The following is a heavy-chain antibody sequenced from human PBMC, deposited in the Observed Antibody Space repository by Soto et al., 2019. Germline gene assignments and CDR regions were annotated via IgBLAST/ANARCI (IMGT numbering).Heavy chain of an antibody. CDR3: AKDRDFWVFDY. Sequence: PGGSLRLSCAASGFTFSSYGMHWVRQAPGKGLEWVAVISYDGSNKYYADSVKGRFTISRDNSKNTLYLQMNSLRAEDTAVYYCAKDRDFWVFDYWGQGTLVTVSS. J-gene: IGHJ4*02. CDR2: ISYDGSNK. V-gene: IGHV3-30*18. D-gene: IGHD3-3*01. CDR1: GFTFSSYG.